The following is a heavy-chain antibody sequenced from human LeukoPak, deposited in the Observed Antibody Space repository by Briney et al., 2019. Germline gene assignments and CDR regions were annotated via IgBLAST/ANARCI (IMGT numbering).Heavy chain of an antibody. D-gene: IGHD6-19*01. CDR1: GGSISSYY. Sequence: SETLSLTCTVSGGSISSYYWSWIRQPPGKGLEWIGYIYYSGSTNYNPSLKSRVTISVDTSKNQFSLKLSSVTAADTAVYYCARSPTAVAGAALFDYWGQGTLVTVSS. CDR3: ARSPTAVAGAALFDY. CDR2: IYYSGST. V-gene: IGHV4-59*08. J-gene: IGHJ4*02.